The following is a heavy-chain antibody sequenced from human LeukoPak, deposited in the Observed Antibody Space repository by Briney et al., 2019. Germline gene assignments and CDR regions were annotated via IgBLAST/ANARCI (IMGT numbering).Heavy chain of an antibody. Sequence: PSEALSLTCTVSGGSISSYYWSWIRQPAGKGLEWIGRIYTSGSTNYNPSLKSRVTMSVDTSKNPFSLKLSSVTAADTAVYYCARVVVYYYDSSGYYWGGDAFDIWGQGTMVTVSS. CDR1: GGSISSYY. J-gene: IGHJ3*02. CDR2: IYTSGST. V-gene: IGHV4-4*07. CDR3: ARVVVYYYDSSGYYWGGDAFDI. D-gene: IGHD3-22*01.